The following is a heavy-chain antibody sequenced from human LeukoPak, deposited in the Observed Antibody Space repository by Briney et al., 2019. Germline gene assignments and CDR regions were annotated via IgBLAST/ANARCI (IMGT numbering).Heavy chain of an antibody. D-gene: IGHD6-13*01. CDR1: GFTFSSYG. J-gene: IGHJ4*02. Sequence: GGSLRLSCAASGFTFSSYGMHWVRQAPGKGLEWVAYISTTGTTIYYADSVKGRFTISRDNAKNSLYLQMNRLRADDTAVYYCARDRPGYTSSWYSPFDYWGQGTLVTVSS. V-gene: IGHV3-48*04. CDR3: ARDRPGYTSSWYSPFDY. CDR2: ISTTGTTI.